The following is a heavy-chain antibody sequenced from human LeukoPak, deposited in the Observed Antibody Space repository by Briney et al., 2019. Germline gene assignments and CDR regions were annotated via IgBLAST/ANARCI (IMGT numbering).Heavy chain of an antibody. CDR1: GYTFTSYY. Sequence: ASVKVSCKASGYTFTSYYMHWVRQAPGQGLEWMGRIIPIFGTANYAQKFQGRVTITTDESTSTAYMELSSLRSEDTAVYYCARDVIVVVTADAFDIWGQGTMVTVSS. CDR3: ARDVIVVVTADAFDI. D-gene: IGHD2-21*02. V-gene: IGHV1-69*05. CDR2: IIPIFGTA. J-gene: IGHJ3*02.